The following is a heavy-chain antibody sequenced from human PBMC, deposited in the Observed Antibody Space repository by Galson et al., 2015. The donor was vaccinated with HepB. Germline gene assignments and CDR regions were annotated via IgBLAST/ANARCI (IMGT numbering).Heavy chain of an antibody. V-gene: IGHV4-4*02. CDR1: GGSISSSNW. CDR3: ALRKLLNYYDSSGYYFRGWFDP. Sequence: ETLSLTCAVSGGSISSSNWWSWVRQSPGKGLEWIGEIYHSGSTNYNPSLKSRVTISVDKSKNQFPLKLSSVTAADTAVYYCALRKLLNYYDSSGYYFRGWFDPWGQGTLVTVSS. CDR2: IYHSGST. J-gene: IGHJ5*02. D-gene: IGHD3-22*01.